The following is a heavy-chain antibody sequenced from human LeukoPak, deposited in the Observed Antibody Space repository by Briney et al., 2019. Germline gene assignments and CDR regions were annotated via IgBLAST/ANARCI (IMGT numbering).Heavy chain of an antibody. V-gene: IGHV3-30*18. CDR1: GFTFSSYG. J-gene: IGHJ6*02. Sequence: PGGSLRLSCAASGFTFSSYGMHWVRQAPGKGLEWVAVISYDGSNKYYADSVKGRFTISRDNSKNTLYLQMNSLRAEDTAVYYCAKDFLPPHRTRYYYGSGSLGRYGMDVWGQGTTVTVSS. CDR3: AKDFLPPHRTRYYYGSGSLGRYGMDV. D-gene: IGHD3-10*01. CDR2: ISYDGSNK.